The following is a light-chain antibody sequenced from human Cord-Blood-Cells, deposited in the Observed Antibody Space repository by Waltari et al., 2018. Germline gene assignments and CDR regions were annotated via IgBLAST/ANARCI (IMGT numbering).Light chain of an antibody. V-gene: IGKV1-5*01. CDR3: QQYNSYSPYT. CDR2: DAS. CDR1: QSISSW. J-gene: IGKJ2*01. Sequence: IQMSQSPFTLSASVGDRVTITCRVSQSISSWLAWYQQKPGKAPKLLIYDASCLESGVPSRFSGSGSGTEFTLTISSLQPDDFATYYCQQYNSYSPYTFGQGTKLEIK.